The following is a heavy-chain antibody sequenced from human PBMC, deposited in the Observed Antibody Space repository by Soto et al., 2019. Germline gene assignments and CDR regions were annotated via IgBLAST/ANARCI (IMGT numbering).Heavy chain of an antibody. V-gene: IGHV4-31*03. CDR1: GESLSGGVDY. D-gene: IGHD2-2*02. CDR2: VFYTGRT. CDR3: AKNTAGRGYFDP. J-gene: IGHJ4*01. Sequence: QVVLQESGPGLLKPSQTLSLTCTVSGESLSGGVDYCSWLRQSSGGGLEWIGYVFYTGRTSYNPSLKSRVTISADTSKDQFSLRLTSLTVADTADDYCAKNTAGRGYFDPCGHGSPVTVSS.